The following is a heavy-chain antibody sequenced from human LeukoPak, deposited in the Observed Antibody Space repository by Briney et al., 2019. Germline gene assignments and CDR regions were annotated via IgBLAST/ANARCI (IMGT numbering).Heavy chain of an antibody. Sequence: PGGSLRLSCTASGFTFGDHSVSWFRQAPGKGLEWVCFIRSKAYGGTAEYAASVKGRFTISRDDSKSVAYLQMDSLKTEDTAVYYCTREIRYFDWFQADYWGQGTLVTVSS. CDR2: IRSKAYGGTA. V-gene: IGHV3-49*03. D-gene: IGHD3-9*01. J-gene: IGHJ4*02. CDR1: GFTFGDHS. CDR3: TREIRYFDWFQADY.